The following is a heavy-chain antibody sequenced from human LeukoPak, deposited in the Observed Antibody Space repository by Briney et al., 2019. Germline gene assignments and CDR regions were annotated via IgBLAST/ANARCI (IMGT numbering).Heavy chain of an antibody. CDR2: FGGSGGII. V-gene: IGHV3-23*01. CDR1: GSTFSTYA. J-gene: IGHJ4*02. D-gene: IGHD2-21*02. Sequence: GGSLRLSCAASGSTFSTYAMSWVRQAPGKGLEWVSHFGGSGGIIYYADSVKGRFTISRDNSKNTLYLQMNSLRAEDTAAYYCAKSDCGGDCHLLDYWGQGTLVTVSS. CDR3: AKSDCGGDCHLLDY.